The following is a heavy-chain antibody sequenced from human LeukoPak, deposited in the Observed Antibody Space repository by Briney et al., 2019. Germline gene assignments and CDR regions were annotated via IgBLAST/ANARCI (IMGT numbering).Heavy chain of an antibody. J-gene: IGHJ6*03. CDR1: GFTFSSHW. CDR3: ARVARGDYYYYYMDV. D-gene: IGHD3-10*01. CDR2: INNDGSST. V-gene: IGHV3-74*01. Sequence: GGSLRLSCAASGFTFSSHWMHWVRQAPGKGLVWVSRINNDGSSTSYADSVQGRFTISRDNAKNTLYLQMNSLRAEDTALYYCARVARGDYYYYYMDVWGKGTTVTVSS.